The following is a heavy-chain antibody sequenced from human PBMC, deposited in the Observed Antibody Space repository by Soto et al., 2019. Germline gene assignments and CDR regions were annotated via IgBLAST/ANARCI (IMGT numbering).Heavy chain of an antibody. D-gene: IGHD2-15*01. V-gene: IGHV1-8*01. CDR2: MSPNSGNT. CDR1: GYTFTSYD. J-gene: IGHJ3*02. Sequence: ASVKVSCKASGYTFTSYDINWVRQATGQGLEWMGWMSPNSGNTGYAQKFQGRVTMTRNTSISTAYMELSSLRSEDTAVYYCASEACSGGSCYPSDAFDIWGQGTMITVSS. CDR3: ASEACSGGSCYPSDAFDI.